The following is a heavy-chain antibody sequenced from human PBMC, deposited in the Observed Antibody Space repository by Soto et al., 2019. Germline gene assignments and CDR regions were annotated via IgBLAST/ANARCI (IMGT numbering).Heavy chain of an antibody. CDR3: ARGGDYYYDSSGSFDY. CDR2: IKQDGSEK. Sequence: VGSLRLSCAASGFTFSSYWMSWVHQAPGKGLEWVANIKQDGSEKYYVDSVKGRFTISRDNAKNSLYLQMNSLRAEDTAVYYCARGGDYYYDSSGSFDYWGQGTLVTVSS. D-gene: IGHD3-22*01. J-gene: IGHJ4*02. V-gene: IGHV3-7*03. CDR1: GFTFSSYW.